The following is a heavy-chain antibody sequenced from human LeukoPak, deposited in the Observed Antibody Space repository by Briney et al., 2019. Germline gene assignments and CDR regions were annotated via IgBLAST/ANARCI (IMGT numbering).Heavy chain of an antibody. V-gene: IGHV3-64D*09. CDR1: GFTFSSYA. J-gene: IGHJ4*02. Sequence: GGSLRLSCSASGFTFSSYAIHWVRQAPGKGLEYVSAITGNGGSTYYADSVKGRFTISRDNSKNTLYLQMSSLRAEDTAVYYCVRGQVQVLPAYWGQGTLVTVSS. CDR3: VRGQVQVLPAY. D-gene: IGHD1-14*01. CDR2: ITGNGGST.